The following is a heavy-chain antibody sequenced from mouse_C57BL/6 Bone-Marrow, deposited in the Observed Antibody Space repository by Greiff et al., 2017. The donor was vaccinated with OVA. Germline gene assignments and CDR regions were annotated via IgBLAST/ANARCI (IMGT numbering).Heavy chain of an antibody. D-gene: IGHD2-5*01. Sequence: VQLQQSGAELVRPGTSVKMSCKASGYTFTNYWIGWAKQRPGHGLEWIGDIYPGGGYTNYNGKFKGKATLTADKSSSTAYMQFSSLTSEDSAIYYCARSGSNYEFAYWGQGTLVTVSA. CDR1: GYTFTNYW. J-gene: IGHJ3*01. CDR3: ARSGSNYEFAY. CDR2: IYPGGGYT. V-gene: IGHV1-63*01.